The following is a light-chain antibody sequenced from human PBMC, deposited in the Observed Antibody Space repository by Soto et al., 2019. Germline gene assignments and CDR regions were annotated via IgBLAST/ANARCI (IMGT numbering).Light chain of an antibody. CDR3: QQHSHWPPWK. J-gene: IGKJ1*01. CDR1: ENVRTF. Sequence: VLTQSPATLSLSPGERATLSCRASENVRTFVDWYQQKPGQAPRLLIYGASNRATDIPARFSGSGSGTDFTLTISNLEPEDFAVYYCQQHSHWPPWKFGQGTRVAIQ. CDR2: GAS. V-gene: IGKV3-11*01.